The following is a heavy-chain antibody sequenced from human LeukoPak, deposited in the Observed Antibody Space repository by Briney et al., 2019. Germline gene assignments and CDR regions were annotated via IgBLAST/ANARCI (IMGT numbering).Heavy chain of an antibody. CDR1: GFTFSSYW. Sequence: GGSLRLSCAVSGFTFSSYWMHWVRQVPGEGLVWVSRISSDGSTTTYADSVKGRFTISRDNAKNTLYLQMNSLRAVDTAVYYCVNILFGWGQGTLVTVSS. CDR2: ISSDGSTT. J-gene: IGHJ4*02. V-gene: IGHV3-74*01. D-gene: IGHD3-10*01. CDR3: VNILFG.